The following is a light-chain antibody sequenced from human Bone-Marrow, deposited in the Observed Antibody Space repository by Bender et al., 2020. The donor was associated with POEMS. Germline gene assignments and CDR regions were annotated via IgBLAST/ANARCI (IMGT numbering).Light chain of an antibody. CDR2: EVS. CDR1: SSDVGGYNS. Sequence: QSALTQPPSASGSPGQSVTISCTGTSSDVGGYNSVSWYQQHPGEAPKLLIYEVSKWPSGVPDRFSGSKSGNMASLTVSGLQAEDEADYYCSSYAGTNRVIFGGGTKLTVL. V-gene: IGLV2-8*01. CDR3: SSYAGTNRVI. J-gene: IGLJ2*01.